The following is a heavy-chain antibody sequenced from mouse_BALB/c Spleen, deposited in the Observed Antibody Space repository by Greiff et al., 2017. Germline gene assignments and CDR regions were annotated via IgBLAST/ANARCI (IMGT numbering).Heavy chain of an antibody. J-gene: IGHJ4*01. Sequence: QVQLQQSGAELAKPGASVKMSCKASGYTFTSYWMHWVKQRPGQGLEWIGYINPSTGYTEYNQKFKDKATLTADKSSSTAYMQLSSLTSEDSAVYYCARLDYYAMDYWGQGTSVTVSS. CDR2: INPSTGYT. V-gene: IGHV1-7*01. CDR3: ARLDYYAMDY. CDR1: GYTFTSYW.